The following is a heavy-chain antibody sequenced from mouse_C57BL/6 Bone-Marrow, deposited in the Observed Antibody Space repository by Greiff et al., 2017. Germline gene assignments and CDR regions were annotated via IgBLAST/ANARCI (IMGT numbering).Heavy chain of an antibody. V-gene: IGHV1-76*01. CDR1: GYTFTDYY. J-gene: IGHJ4*01. D-gene: IGHD2-3*01. CDR2: IYPGSGNT. CDR3: ARESRWLLRLYYAMDY. Sequence: VQLQQSGAELVRPGASVKLSCKASGYTFTDYYINWVKQRPGQGLEWIARIYPGSGNTYYNEKFKGKGTLTAEKSSSTAYMQLSSLTSEDSAVYFCARESRWLLRLYYAMDYWGQGTSVTVSS.